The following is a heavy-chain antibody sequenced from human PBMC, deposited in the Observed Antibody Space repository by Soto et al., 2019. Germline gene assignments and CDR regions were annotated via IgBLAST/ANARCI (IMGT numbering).Heavy chain of an antibody. CDR1: GGSMSGNY. CDR3: ARGGWYVDY. D-gene: IGHD6-19*01. V-gene: IGHV4-59*01. CDR2: IYYTGTT. J-gene: IGHJ4*02. Sequence: SETLSLTCTVSGGSMSGNYWSWVRQTPGKGLEWIGYIYYTGTTNYNASLKSRVTLSVDTSKNQFSLKLTSVTAADTAVYFCARGGWYVDYWGQGTLVTVSS.